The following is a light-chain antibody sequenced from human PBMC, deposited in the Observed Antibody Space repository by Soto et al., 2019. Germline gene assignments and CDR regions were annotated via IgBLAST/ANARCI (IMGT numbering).Light chain of an antibody. J-gene: IGLJ1*01. CDR3: QSYDSTLSANYV. CDR1: SSNIGAGYD. CDR2: GNS. V-gene: IGLV1-40*01. Sequence: QSVLTQPPSVSGAPGQRVTISCTGSSSNIGAGYDVHWYQQLPGTAPKLLIYGNSNRPSGVPDRFSGSKSGTSASLAITGYRGEDAADYYCQSYDSTLSANYVFGTGTKVTVL.